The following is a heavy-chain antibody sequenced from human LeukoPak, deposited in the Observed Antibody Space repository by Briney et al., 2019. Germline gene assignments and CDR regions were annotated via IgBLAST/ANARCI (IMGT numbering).Heavy chain of an antibody. D-gene: IGHD2-2*01. V-gene: IGHV4-38-2*01. CDR1: GYSISSGYY. CDR3: ARQGYCSSTSSYGRAFDI. Sequence: PSETLSLTCAVSGYSISSGYYWGWIRQPPGKGLEWIGSIYHSGSTYYNPSLKSRVTISVDTSKNQFSLKLSSVTAADTAVYYCARQGYCSSTSSYGRAFDIWGQGTMVTISS. J-gene: IGHJ3*02. CDR2: IYHSGST.